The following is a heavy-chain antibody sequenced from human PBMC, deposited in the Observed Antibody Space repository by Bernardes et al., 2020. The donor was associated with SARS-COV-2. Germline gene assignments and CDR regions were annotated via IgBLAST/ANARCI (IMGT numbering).Heavy chain of an antibody. CDR2: INQDESEK. D-gene: IGHD3-3*01. J-gene: IGHJ4*02. Sequence: GGSLRLSCAASGFTFSSYWMTWVRQAPGMGLEWVANINQDESEKNYVDSVKGRFTISRDNAKNSLYLQMNSLRAEDTALYHCARDFGGGENDYWGQGTLVTVSS. CDR1: GFTFSSYW. CDR3: ARDFGGGENDY. V-gene: IGHV3-7*01.